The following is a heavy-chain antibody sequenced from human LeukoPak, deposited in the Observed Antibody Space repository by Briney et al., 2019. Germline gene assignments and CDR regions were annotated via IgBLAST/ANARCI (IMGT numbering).Heavy chain of an antibody. V-gene: IGHV3-64D*09. CDR1: GFTFSNYA. CDR2: ISSNGGST. CDR3: VKLAAPGATWYFDL. D-gene: IGHD3-10*01. J-gene: IGHJ2*01. Sequence: PGGSLRLSCSASGFTFSNYAMHWVRQAPGKGLKDVSGISSNGGSTYYADSVRDRFTISRDNSKNTLYLQMSSLRTEDTAMYYCVKLAAPGATWYFDLWGRGTLVTVSS.